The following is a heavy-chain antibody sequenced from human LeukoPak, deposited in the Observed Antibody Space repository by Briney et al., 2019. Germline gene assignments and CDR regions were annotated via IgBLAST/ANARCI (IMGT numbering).Heavy chain of an antibody. J-gene: IGHJ6*03. CDR3: ARATRSFYYYMVV. CDR2: INPHNGNT. Sequence: ASVKVSCKASGYTFTTYGVTWVRQAPGQGLEWVAWINPHNGNTNYAQNLQGRATVTTDASTSTAYMELRNLRSDDTALYYCARATRSFYYYMVVWGKGTTVTVSS. V-gene: IGHV1-18*01. D-gene: IGHD6-19*01. CDR1: GYTFTTYG.